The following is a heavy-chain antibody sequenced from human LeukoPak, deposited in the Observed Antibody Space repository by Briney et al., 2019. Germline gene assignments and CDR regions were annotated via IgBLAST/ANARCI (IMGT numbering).Heavy chain of an antibody. CDR3: ASFHKQLVTY. J-gene: IGHJ4*02. D-gene: IGHD6-6*01. V-gene: IGHV3-30*03. CDR2: ISDDGRNK. CDR1: GFSFISYG. Sequence: GGSLRLSCAASGFSFISYGMHWVRQAPGKGLEWVGVISDDGRNKKYADSVKGRFTISRDNAKNSLYLQMNSLRAEDTAVYYCASFHKQLVTYWGQGTLVTVSS.